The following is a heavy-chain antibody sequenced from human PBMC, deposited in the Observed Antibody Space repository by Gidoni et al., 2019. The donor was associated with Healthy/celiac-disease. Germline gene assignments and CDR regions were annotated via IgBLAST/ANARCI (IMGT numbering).Heavy chain of an antibody. CDR3: AGPAWDVAAACTVLDY. CDR1: GFNFSSYS. CDR2: ISSISSTI. J-gene: IGHJ4*02. Sequence: EVQLVEAGGGLVQPGGSLRLSCAAYGFNFSSYSMNWVRQASGQGREGVSYISSISSTIYYADSVKGRFTISRDNAKNALYLQRTSLRDEDTAVYYCAGPAWDVAAACTVLDYWGQGTLVTVSS. V-gene: IGHV3-48*02. D-gene: IGHD6-13*01.